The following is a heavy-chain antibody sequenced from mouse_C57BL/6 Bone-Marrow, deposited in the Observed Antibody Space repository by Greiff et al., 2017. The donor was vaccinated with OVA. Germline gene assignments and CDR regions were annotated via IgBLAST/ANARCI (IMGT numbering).Heavy chain of an antibody. CDR1: GYTFTDYY. CDR3: ARRGKVYYVDY. CDR2: INPNNGGT. V-gene: IGHV1-26*01. J-gene: IGHJ2*01. Sequence: EVQLQQSGPELVKPGASVKISCKASGYTFTDYYMNWVKQSHGKSLEWIGDINPNNGGTSHNQKFKGKATLTVDKSSSTAYMELRSLTSEDSAVYYGARRGKVYYVDYGGKGPTPTVSS.